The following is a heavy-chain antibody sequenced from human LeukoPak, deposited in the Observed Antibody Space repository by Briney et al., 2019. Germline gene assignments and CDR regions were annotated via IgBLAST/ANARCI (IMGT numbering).Heavy chain of an antibody. J-gene: IGHJ6*02. Sequence: GGSLRLSCAASGFTFSSYAMSWVRQAPGKGLEWASAISGSGGSTYYADSVKGRFTISRDNSKNMLYLQMNSLRAEDTAVYYCAKDGSLRMGYYYGMDVWGQGTTVTVSS. CDR3: AKDGSLRMGYYYGMDV. V-gene: IGHV3-23*01. D-gene: IGHD4-17*01. CDR1: GFTFSSYA. CDR2: ISGSGGST.